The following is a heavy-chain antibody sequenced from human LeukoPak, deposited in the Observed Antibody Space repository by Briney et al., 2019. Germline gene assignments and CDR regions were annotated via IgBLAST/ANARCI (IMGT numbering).Heavy chain of an antibody. J-gene: IGHJ4*02. D-gene: IGHD1-26*01. CDR1: GYTFTGYY. CDR3: ARDPYSGSYCYFDY. Sequence: ASVKVSCKASGYTFTGYYMHWVRQAPGQGLEWMGWINPNSGGTNYAQKFQGRVTMTRDTSISTAYMELSRLRSEDTAVYYCARDPYSGSYCYFDYWGQGTLVTVSS. V-gene: IGHV1-2*02. CDR2: INPNSGGT.